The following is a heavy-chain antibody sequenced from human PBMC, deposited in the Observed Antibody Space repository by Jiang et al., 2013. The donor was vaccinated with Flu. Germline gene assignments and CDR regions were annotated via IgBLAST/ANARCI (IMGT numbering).Heavy chain of an antibody. V-gene: IGHV4-39*01. CDR3: ARQGYCSSTSCYGY. CDR2: CFMVGGT. Sequence: GLVKPSETLSLTCTVSGGSISSSSYYWGWIRQPHGRGWNGLGVCFMVGGTYYNRPSKSRVTISVDTSKNQFSLKLSSVTAADTAVYYCARQGYCSSTSCYGYWGQGTLVTVSS. D-gene: IGHD2-2*01. J-gene: IGHJ4*02. CDR1: GGSISSSSYY.